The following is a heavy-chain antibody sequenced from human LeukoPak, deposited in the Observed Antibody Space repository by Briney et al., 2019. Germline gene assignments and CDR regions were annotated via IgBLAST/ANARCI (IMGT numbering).Heavy chain of an antibody. CDR2: INPNSGGT. CDR1: GYTFTGYY. D-gene: IGHD3-10*01. J-gene: IGHJ4*02. V-gene: IGHV1-2*02. Sequence: GASVKVSCKASGYTFTGYYMHWVRQAPGQGLEWMGWINPNSGGTNYAQKFQGRVTMTRDTSISTAYMELSRLRSDDTAVYYCARPLYGSGSSDFDYWGQGTLVTVSS. CDR3: ARPLYGSGSSDFDY.